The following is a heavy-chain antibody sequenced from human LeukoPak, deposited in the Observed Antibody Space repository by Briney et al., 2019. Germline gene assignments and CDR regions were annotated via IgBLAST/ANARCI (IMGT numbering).Heavy chain of an antibody. CDR3: ARVVTATNHDAFDI. Sequence: SVKVSCKASGGTFSSYAISWVRQAPGQGLEWMGGIIPIFGTANYAQKFQGRVTITADESTSTAYMELSSLRPEDTAVYYCARVVTATNHDAFDIWGQGTMVTVSS. CDR1: GGTFSSYA. V-gene: IGHV1-69*13. D-gene: IGHD2-21*02. CDR2: IIPIFGTA. J-gene: IGHJ3*02.